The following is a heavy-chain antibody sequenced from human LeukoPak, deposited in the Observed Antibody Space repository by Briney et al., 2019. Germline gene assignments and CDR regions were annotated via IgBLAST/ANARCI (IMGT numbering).Heavy chain of an antibody. CDR2: ISYDGSNK. CDR3: GRRFDY. CDR1: GFTFSSYA. Sequence: GRSLRLSCAASGFTFSSYAMHWVRQAPGKGLAWVAVISYDGSNKYYADSVKGRFTISRDNSKNTLYLQMNSLRAEDTAVYYCGRRFDYWGQGTLVTVSS. J-gene: IGHJ4*02. V-gene: IGHV3-30-3*01.